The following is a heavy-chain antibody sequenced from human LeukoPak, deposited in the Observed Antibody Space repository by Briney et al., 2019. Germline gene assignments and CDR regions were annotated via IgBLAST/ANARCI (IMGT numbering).Heavy chain of an antibody. CDR2: INHGGST. V-gene: IGHV4-34*01. CDR3: ARGACHSTEH. Sequence: SETLRLTCAVCGGSFGGYSWRWIRQPPDKGLERFGEINHGGSTKSNFSLKSAVSISVDTSKDQFSLKVTSVTAADTSVFECARGACHSTEHW. CDR1: GGSFGGYS. J-gene: IGHJ1*01.